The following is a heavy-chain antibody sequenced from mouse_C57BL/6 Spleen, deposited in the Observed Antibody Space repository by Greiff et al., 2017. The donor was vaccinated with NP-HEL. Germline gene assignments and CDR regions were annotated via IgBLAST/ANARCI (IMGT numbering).Heavy chain of an antibody. CDR2: IDPKSGGT. Sequence: QVQLQQSGAELVKPGASVKLSCKASGYTFTSYWMHWVKQRPGRGLEWIGRIDPKSGGTKYNEKFKSKATLTVDKPSSTAYMQLSSLTSEDSAVYYCARDSNYWYFDVWGTGTTVTVSS. V-gene: IGHV1-72*01. J-gene: IGHJ1*03. D-gene: IGHD2-5*01. CDR1: GYTFTSYW. CDR3: ARDSNYWYFDV.